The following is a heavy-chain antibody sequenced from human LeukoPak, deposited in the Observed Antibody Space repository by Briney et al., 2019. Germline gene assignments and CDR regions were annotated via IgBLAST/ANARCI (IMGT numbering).Heavy chain of an antibody. CDR1: GYTFTSYG. D-gene: IGHD5-12*01. V-gene: IGHV1-18*01. Sequence: ASVTVSCKASGYTFTSYGISWVRQAPGQGLEWMGWISAYNGNTNYAQKLQGRVTMTTDTSTSTAYMELRSLRSDDTAVYYCARVAGNSGYDVYFFDYWGQGTLVTVSS. CDR2: ISAYNGNT. J-gene: IGHJ4*02. CDR3: ARVAGNSGYDVYFFDY.